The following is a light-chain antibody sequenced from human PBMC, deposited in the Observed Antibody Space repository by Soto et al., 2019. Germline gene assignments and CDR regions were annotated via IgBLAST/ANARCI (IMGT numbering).Light chain of an antibody. V-gene: IGKV3-15*01. Sequence: EIVMTQSPATLSVSPGERATLSCRASQSVSSNLAWYQQKPGQAPRLLIYGASTRATGIPARFSGSGSGTEFPLTISSLQSEDFAVYYCQQYNNWPWTFGQGTKVVIK. J-gene: IGKJ1*01. CDR1: QSVSSN. CDR2: GAS. CDR3: QQYNNWPWT.